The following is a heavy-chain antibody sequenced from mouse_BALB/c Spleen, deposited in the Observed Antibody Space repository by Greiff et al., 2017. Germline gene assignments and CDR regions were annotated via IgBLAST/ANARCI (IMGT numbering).Heavy chain of an antibody. Sequence: EVQLQQSGPELVKPGASVKMSCKASGYTFTSYVMHWVKQKPGQGLEWIGYINPYNDGTKYNEKFKGKATLTSDKSSSTAYMELSSLTSEDSAVYYCARGRYDYDGGWFAYWGQGTLVTVSA. D-gene: IGHD2-4*01. CDR1: GYTFTSYV. J-gene: IGHJ3*01. V-gene: IGHV1-14*01. CDR3: ARGRYDYDGGWFAY. CDR2: INPYNDGT.